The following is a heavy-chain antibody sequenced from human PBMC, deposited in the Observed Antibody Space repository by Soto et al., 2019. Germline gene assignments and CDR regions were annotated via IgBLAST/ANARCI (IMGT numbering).Heavy chain of an antibody. CDR1: GFTFDDYA. D-gene: IGHD6-13*01. CDR3: VKDESINWYSGHFRH. V-gene: IGHV3-9*01. J-gene: IGHJ1*01. CDR2: INWNSGSI. Sequence: LRLSCAASGFTFDDYAMHWVRQVPGKGLEWVSGINWNSGSIGYGDSVKGRFAISRDNAKNSLHLQMNSLSAEDTAFYYCVKDESINWYSGHFRHWGQGTLVPVSS.